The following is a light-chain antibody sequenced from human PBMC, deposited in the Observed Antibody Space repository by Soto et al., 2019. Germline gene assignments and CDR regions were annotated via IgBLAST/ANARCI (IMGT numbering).Light chain of an antibody. CDR2: WAS. J-gene: IGKJ2*01. V-gene: IGKV4-1*01. Sequence: DIVMTQSPDSLAVSLGERATINCKSSQSVLYSSNNKNYLTWYQQKPGQPPKLPIYWASTRESGVPDRFSGSGSGTDFTLTISSLQAEDVAIYYCQQYYTAPHTFGQGTKLELK. CDR3: QQYYTAPHT. CDR1: QSVLYSSNNKNY.